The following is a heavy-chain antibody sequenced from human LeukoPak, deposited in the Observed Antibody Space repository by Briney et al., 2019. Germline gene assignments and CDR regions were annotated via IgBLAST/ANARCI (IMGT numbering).Heavy chain of an antibody. J-gene: IGHJ4*02. Sequence: SVKVSCKASGGTFSSYAISWVRQAPGQELEWMGGIIPIFGTANYAQKFQGRVTITTDESTSTAYMELSSLRSEDTAVYYCARGYCSSTSCYYYFDYWGQGTLVTVSS. CDR1: GGTFSSYA. CDR3: ARGYCSSTSCYYYFDY. V-gene: IGHV1-69*05. CDR2: IIPIFGTA. D-gene: IGHD2-2*01.